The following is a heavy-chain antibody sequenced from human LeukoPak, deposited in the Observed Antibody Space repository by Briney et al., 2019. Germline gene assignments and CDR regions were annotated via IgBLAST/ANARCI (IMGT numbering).Heavy chain of an antibody. CDR2: ITNSSSTI. CDR3: ARDERGSGDL. Sequence: GGSLRLSCAASGFTFSTYTMNWVRQAPGKGLEWVSYITNSSSTIYYADSVKGRFTISRDNAKNSLYLQMNSLRAEDTAVYYCARDERGSGDLWGQGTLVTVSS. CDR1: GFTFSTYT. D-gene: IGHD3-22*01. V-gene: IGHV3-48*01. J-gene: IGHJ4*02.